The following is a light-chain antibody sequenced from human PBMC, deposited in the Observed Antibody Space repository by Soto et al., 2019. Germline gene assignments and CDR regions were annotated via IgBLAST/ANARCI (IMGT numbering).Light chain of an antibody. Sequence: QSALTQPASVSGSPGQSITISCTGTSSDIGHYDYVSWYQQHPGKAPKLMIYHVTYRPSGVSNRYSGSKSGNSASLTISGLQADDESDYYCWSLTSSHTYVFGRGTKHTV. CDR1: SSDIGHYDY. CDR2: HVT. V-gene: IGLV2-14*03. CDR3: WSLTSSHTYV. J-gene: IGLJ1*01.